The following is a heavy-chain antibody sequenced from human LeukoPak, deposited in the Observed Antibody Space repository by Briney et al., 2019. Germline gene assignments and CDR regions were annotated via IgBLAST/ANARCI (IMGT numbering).Heavy chain of an antibody. J-gene: IGHJ6*03. D-gene: IGHD4-23*01. CDR1: GGSISSYY. V-gene: IGHV4-59*12. Sequence: SETLSLTCTVSGGSISSYYWSWIRQPPGKGLEWIGYIFYTGSTNYNPSLKSRVTISVLTSKNRFSLKLSSVTAADTAMYYCARREPHGDYGGKIRYYYYMDVWGKGTTITISS. CDR3: ARREPHGDYGGKIRYYYYMDV. CDR2: IFYTGST.